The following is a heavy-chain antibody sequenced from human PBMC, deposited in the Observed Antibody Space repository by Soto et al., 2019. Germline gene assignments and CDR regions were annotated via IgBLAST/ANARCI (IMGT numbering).Heavy chain of an antibody. V-gene: IGHV3-74*01. D-gene: IGHD6-13*01. CDR3: ARDFGSWYYYGMDV. CDR1: GFTFSSYW. J-gene: IGHJ6*02. Sequence: PGGSLRLSCAASGFTFSSYWMHWVRQAPGKGLVWVSRINSDGSSTSYADSVKGRFTINPDTSKNQFYLQLNSVTPEDTAVYYCARDFGSWYYYGMDVWGQGTTVTVSS. CDR2: INSDGSST.